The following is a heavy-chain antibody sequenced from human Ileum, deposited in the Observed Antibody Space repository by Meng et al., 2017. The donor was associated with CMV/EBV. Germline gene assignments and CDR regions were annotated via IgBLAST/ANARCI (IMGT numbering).Heavy chain of an antibody. CDR2: IIPIFGTA. J-gene: IGHJ4*02. Sequence: SVKVSCKASGGTFSSYAISWVRQAPGQGLERMGGIIPIFGTANYAQKFQGRVTITTDESTSTAYMELSSLRSEDTAVYYCARGRTAKVHDFDYWGQGTLVTVSS. CDR1: GGTFSSYA. D-gene: IGHD5-18*01. V-gene: IGHV1-69*05. CDR3: ARGRTAKVHDFDY.